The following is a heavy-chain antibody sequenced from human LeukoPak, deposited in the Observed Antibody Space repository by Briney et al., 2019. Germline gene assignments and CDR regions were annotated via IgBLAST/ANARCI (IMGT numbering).Heavy chain of an antibody. J-gene: IGHJ4*02. CDR1: GYTFTSYG. Sequence: ASVKVSCKASGYTFTSYGITWVRQAPGQGLEWMGWISAYNGNTNYAKNLQGRVTMTTDTSTSAAYMELRTLRSDDTAVYYCANLPLNSGVDYWGQGTLVTVSS. V-gene: IGHV1-18*01. D-gene: IGHD1-26*01. CDR3: ANLPLNSGVDY. CDR2: ISAYNGNT.